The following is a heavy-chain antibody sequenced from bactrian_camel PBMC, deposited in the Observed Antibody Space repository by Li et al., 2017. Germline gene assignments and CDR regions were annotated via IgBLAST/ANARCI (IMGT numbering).Heavy chain of an antibody. CDR2: INIGGVST. V-gene: IGHV3S31*01. CDR1: GFTVSSYA. Sequence: VQLVESGGGLVQPGGSLRLSCAASGFTVSSYAMSWVRQAPGKGLEWVSGINIGGVSTYYADSVKGRFTISIDNSKNTLYLQMNILRADDSAMYYCAIGLFADFGLGLGTQVTVS. J-gene: IGHJ4*01. D-gene: IGHD1*01.